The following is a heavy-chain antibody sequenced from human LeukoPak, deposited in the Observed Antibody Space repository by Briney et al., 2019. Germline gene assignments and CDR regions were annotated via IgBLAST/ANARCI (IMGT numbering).Heavy chain of an antibody. D-gene: IGHD6-19*01. V-gene: IGHV4-59*01. J-gene: IGHJ6*03. CDR3: ARIYSSGWYYYYYYMDV. CDR2: IYYSGST. Sequence: PSETLSLTCTVSGGSISSYYWSWLRQPPGKGLEWIGYIYYSGSTNYNPSLKSRVTISVHTSKNQFSLKLSSVTAADTAVYYCARIYSSGWYYYYYYMDVWGKGTTVTVSS. CDR1: GGSISSYY.